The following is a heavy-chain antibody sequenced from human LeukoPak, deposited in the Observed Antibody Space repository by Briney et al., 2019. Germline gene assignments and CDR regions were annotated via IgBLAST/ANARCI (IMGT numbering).Heavy chain of an antibody. Sequence: GGSLRLSCAASGFTFSSYWMHWVRQAPGKGLVWVSRINSDGSSTSYADSVKGRFTISRDNAKNTLYLQMNSLRAEDTAVYYCARDSDTTTPHNWFDPWGQGTLVTVSS. V-gene: IGHV3-74*01. J-gene: IGHJ5*02. CDR2: INSDGSST. D-gene: IGHD1-1*01. CDR3: ARDSDTTTPHNWFDP. CDR1: GFTFSSYW.